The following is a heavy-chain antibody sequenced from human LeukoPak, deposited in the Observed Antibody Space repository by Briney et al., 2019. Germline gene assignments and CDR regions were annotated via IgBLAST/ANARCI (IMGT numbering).Heavy chain of an antibody. D-gene: IGHD2-15*01. CDR3: ATAVTCSGDSCYRHFDH. CDR2: IIPIFGAA. Sequence: WASVKVSCKASGGTFSRYGISWVRQAPGQGLEWMGGIIPIFGAANYAQKFLGRVTVTADESTSTAYMELSSLTSADTALYYCATAVTCSGDSCYRHFDHWGQGTLVTVSS. J-gene: IGHJ4*02. CDR1: GGTFSRYG. V-gene: IGHV1-69*13.